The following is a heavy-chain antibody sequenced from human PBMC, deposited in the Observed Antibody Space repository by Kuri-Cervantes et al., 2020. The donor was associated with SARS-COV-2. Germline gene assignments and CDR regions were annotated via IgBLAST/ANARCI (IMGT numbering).Heavy chain of an antibody. D-gene: IGHD5-18*01. V-gene: IGHV4-61*02. CDR2: MYTSGST. CDR1: GGSISSSSYY. J-gene: IGHJ5*02. CDR3: ARDLGVQLWVCALDP. Sequence: LRLSCTASGGSISSSSYYWGWIRQPPGKGLEWIGRMYTSGSTNDNPSLKSRVTMSVDTYKNQFSLKHSSVTAADTAVYYCARDLGVQLWVCALDPWGQGTLVTVSS.